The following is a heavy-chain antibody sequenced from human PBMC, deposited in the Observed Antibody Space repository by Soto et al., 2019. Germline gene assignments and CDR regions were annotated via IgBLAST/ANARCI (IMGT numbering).Heavy chain of an antibody. CDR2: IYNGGTT. J-gene: IGHJ4*01. Sequence: LSLTFTVSGYSIISGSYWAWIRQPPGKGPEWIASIYNGGTTFYTPSSKSRITISVDTSNNQFSLKLTSVTAAETAVYYCARVHVMGVAGSTFDYWDHGTLVTVSS. CDR3: ARVHVMGVAGSTFDY. CDR1: GYSIISGSY. V-gene: IGHV4-38-2*02. D-gene: IGHD6-19*01.